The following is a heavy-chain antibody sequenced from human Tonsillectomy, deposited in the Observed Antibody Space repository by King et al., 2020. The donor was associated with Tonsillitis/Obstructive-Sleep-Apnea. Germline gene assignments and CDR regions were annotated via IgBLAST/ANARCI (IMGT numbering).Heavy chain of an antibody. CDR1: GFTFSTYE. CDR3: ARDSLGWYFDL. D-gene: IGHD5-12*01. CDR2: ISSSGSTI. J-gene: IGHJ2*01. Sequence: VQLVESGGGLVQPGGSLRLSCAASGFTFSTYEMNWVRQAPGKGLEWVSYISSSGSTIYYADSVKGRFTISRDNAKNSLYLQMTSLRAEDTAVYYCARDSLGWYFDLWGRGTLVSVSS. V-gene: IGHV3-48*03.